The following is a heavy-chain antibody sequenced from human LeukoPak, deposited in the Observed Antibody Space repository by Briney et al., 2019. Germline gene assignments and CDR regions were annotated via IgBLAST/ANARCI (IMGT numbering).Heavy chain of an antibody. CDR3: ARDLYSGSQSNWFDP. CDR2: INHSGST. Sequence: SETLSLTCAVYGGSFSGYYWSWIRQPPGKGLEWIGEINHSGSTNYNPSLKSRVTISVDTSKNQFSLKLSSVTAADTAVYYCARDLYSGSQSNWFDPWGQGTLVTVSS. J-gene: IGHJ5*02. D-gene: IGHD1-26*01. CDR1: GGSFSGYY. V-gene: IGHV4-34*01.